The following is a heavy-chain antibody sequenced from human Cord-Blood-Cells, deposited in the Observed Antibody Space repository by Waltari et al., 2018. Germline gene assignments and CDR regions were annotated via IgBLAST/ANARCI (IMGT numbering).Heavy chain of an antibody. CDR3: ARGLARWYFDY. CDR1: GYTFTSYA. J-gene: IGHJ4*02. CDR2: INAGNGNT. V-gene: IGHV1-3*01. D-gene: IGHD2-15*01. Sequence: QVQLVQFGAEVKKTGASVKVSCKASGYTFTSYAMHWVREAPGQRLEWMGWINAGNGNTKYSQKFQGRITITRDKSASTAYMELSSLRSEDTAVYYCARGLARWYFDYWGQGTLVTVSS.